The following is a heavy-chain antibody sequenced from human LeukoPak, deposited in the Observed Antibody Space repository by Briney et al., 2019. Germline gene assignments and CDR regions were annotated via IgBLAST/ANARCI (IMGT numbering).Heavy chain of an antibody. Sequence: PSETLSLTCTVSGGSVNSGNYYWSWIRQPPGKGLEWIGYMSYSGSTNYNPSLKSRVTISVDTSKNQFSLKLSSVTAADTAVSYCARSPTYYDFWSGYYRDPVHFDYWGQGTLVTVSS. CDR1: GGSVNSGNYY. D-gene: IGHD3-3*01. J-gene: IGHJ4*02. CDR3: ARSPTYYDFWSGYYRDPVHFDY. V-gene: IGHV4-61*01. CDR2: MSYSGST.